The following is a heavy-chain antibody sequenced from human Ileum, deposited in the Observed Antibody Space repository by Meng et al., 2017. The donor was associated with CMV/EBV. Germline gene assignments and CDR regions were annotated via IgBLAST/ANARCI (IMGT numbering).Heavy chain of an antibody. CDR2: INTSGTT. D-gene: IGHD3-10*01. J-gene: IGHJ4*02. CDR1: GGCIRNYY. V-gene: IGHV4-4*07. Sequence: CQGLWKISDTLSLICHVSGGCIRNYYWSWIRKPAGKGLEWIAHINTSGTTNYNPSLKSRVTMSVDTSRTQFSLKLTSVTAADTAVYYCARNYGSGNWNFFHYWGQGNLVTVSS. CDR3: ARNYGSGNWNFFHY.